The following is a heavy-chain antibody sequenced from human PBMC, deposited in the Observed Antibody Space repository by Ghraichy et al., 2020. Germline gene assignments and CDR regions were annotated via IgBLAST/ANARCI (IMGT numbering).Heavy chain of an antibody. V-gene: IGHV4-61*01. CDR2: IYYSGST. D-gene: IGHD3-22*01. J-gene: IGHJ4*02. Sequence: SETLSLTCTVSGGSVSSGSYYWSWIRQPPGKGLEWIGYIYYSGSTNYNPSLKSRVTISVDTSKNQFSLKLSSVTAADTAVYYCARESVIPYYYDSSGYKGTFDYWCQGTLVTVSS. CDR3: ARESVIPYYYDSSGYKGTFDY. CDR1: GGSVSSGSYY.